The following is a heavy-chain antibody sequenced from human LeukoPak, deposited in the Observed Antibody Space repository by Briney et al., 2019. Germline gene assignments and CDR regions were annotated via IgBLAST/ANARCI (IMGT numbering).Heavy chain of an antibody. Sequence: GESLKISCKGSGYSFTEFWIGWVRQMPGKGLEWMGIIYPGDANTRYGPSFQGQVPFSADKSISTAYLQWNYLKASDTAIYYCARLKFMNYYDNSGSGMDVWGQGTKVTVSS. CDR2: IYPGDANT. V-gene: IGHV5-51*01. J-gene: IGHJ6*02. CDR3: ARLKFMNYYDNSGSGMDV. CDR1: GYSFTEFW. D-gene: IGHD3-22*01.